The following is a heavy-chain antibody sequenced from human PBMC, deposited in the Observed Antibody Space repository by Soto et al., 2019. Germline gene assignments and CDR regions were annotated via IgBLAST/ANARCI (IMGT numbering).Heavy chain of an antibody. CDR1: GYTFTSYD. Sequence: QVQLVQSGAEVKKPGASVKVSCKASGYTFTSYDINCVRQATGQGLEWLGWMNPNSGNTGYAQKLQGRVTMTRKTSISTAYMETRSLRSEDTDVYYCARGEGCGGVIRDYYYYYMDVWGKGTTVTVSS. CDR2: MNPNSGNT. D-gene: IGHD3-16*02. J-gene: IGHJ6*03. V-gene: IGHV1-8*01. CDR3: ARGEGCGGVIRDYYYYYMDV.